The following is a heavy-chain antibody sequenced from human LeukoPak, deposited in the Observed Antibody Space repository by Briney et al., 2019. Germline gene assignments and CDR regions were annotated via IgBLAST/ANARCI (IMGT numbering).Heavy chain of an antibody. D-gene: IGHD2-15*01. CDR2: ITSDGSGT. CDR1: GFALSNYW. V-gene: IGHV3-74*01. CDR3: ARDGILGSHDY. J-gene: IGHJ4*02. Sequence: HPGRSLRLSCAASGFALSNYWMDWVRQAPGKGLVWVSHITSDGSGTSYADSVKGRFTISRDIPKNTLYLQMNSLRAEDTAVYYCARDGILGSHDYWGQGTLVTVSS.